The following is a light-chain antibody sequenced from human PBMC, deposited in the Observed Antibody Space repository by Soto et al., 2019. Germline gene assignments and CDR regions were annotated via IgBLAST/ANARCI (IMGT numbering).Light chain of an antibody. CDR1: SSDVGGYNY. Sequence: QSALTQPASVSGSPGQSITISCTGTSSDVGGYNYVSWYQQHPGKAPKLMIYDVSNRPSGVSNRFSGSKSGNTASLTISGLQAEDEADYYCSSYTSSSTPRVFGGGTKL. CDR2: DVS. V-gene: IGLV2-14*01. J-gene: IGLJ2*01. CDR3: SSYTSSSTPRV.